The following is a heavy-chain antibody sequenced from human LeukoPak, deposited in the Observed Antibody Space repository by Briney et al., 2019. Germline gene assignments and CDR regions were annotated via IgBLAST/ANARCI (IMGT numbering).Heavy chain of an antibody. Sequence: PSETLSLTCTVSGGSISSSSYSWGRIRPPPGKGLEWIGSIYYSGSTFYNPSLKSRVTISVDTSKNNFSLKLSSVTAADTAVYYCARQGSGRSSDYWGQGTLVTVSS. D-gene: IGHD1-26*01. CDR2: IYYSGST. V-gene: IGHV4-39*01. CDR1: GGSISSSSYS. J-gene: IGHJ4*02. CDR3: ARQGSGRSSDY.